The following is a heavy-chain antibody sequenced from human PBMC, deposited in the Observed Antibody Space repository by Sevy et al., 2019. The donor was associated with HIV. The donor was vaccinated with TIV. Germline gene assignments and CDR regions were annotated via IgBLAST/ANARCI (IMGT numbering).Heavy chain of an antibody. V-gene: IGHV3-15*01. Sequence: GGSLRLSCAASGFTFSNAGMRWVRQAPGKGLEWVGRIKSETNGGTTEYAATVKGRFTISRDDSRNKLYLQMNSLKTEDTAVYYCTTGGPDYWGQGTLVTVSS. CDR1: GFTFSNAG. D-gene: IGHD3-10*01. CDR3: TTGGPDY. CDR2: IKSETNGGTT. J-gene: IGHJ4*02.